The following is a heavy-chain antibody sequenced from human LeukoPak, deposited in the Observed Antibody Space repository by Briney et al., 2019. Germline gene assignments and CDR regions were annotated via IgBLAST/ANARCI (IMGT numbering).Heavy chain of an antibody. CDR3: ATWSDAWEFDY. CDR1: GFTFSSSW. V-gene: IGHV3-7*05. D-gene: IGHD1-26*01. Sequence: GGSLRLSCAASGFTFSSSWMTWVRQTPGKGLEWVAHIKEDGTDKYYVDSVTGRFTISRDNTKNSLYLQMSSLRAEDTAVYYCATWSDAWEFDYWGQGSLVSVSS. J-gene: IGHJ4*02. CDR2: IKEDGTDK.